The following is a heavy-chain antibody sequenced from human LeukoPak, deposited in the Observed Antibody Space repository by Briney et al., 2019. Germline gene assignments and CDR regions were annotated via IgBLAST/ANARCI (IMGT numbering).Heavy chain of an antibody. CDR1: GFTFSNYD. Sequence: TGGSLRLSCAASGFTFSNYDMHWVRQATGKGLEWVSAIGTAGVTYYPGSVKGRFTISRENAKNSLYLQMNSLRAGDTAVYYCARGPATVTASYYYYGMDVWGQGTTVTVSS. CDR2: IGTAGVT. D-gene: IGHD4-17*01. V-gene: IGHV3-13*01. J-gene: IGHJ6*02. CDR3: ARGPATVTASYYYYGMDV.